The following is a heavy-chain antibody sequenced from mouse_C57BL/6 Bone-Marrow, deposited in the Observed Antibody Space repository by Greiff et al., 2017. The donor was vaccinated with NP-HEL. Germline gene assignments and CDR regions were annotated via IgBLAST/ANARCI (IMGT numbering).Heavy chain of an antibody. CDR3: ARRTPGFGSSSFAD. Sequence: QVQLQQPGAELVRPGSSVKLSCKASGYTFTSYWMDWVKQRPGQGLEWIGNIYPSDSETHYNQKFKDKATLTVDKSSSTAYMQLSSLTSEDSAVYYCARRTPGFGSSSFADWGQGTLVTVSA. D-gene: IGHD1-1*01. CDR2: IYPSDSET. CDR1: GYTFTSYW. J-gene: IGHJ3*01. V-gene: IGHV1-61*01.